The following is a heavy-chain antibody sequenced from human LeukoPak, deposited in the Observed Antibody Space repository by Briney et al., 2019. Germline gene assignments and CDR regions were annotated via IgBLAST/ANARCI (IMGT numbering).Heavy chain of an antibody. J-gene: IGHJ4*02. V-gene: IGHV1-46*01. Sequence: ASVKVSCKASGYTLTSNYIHWVRQAPGQGLEWMGMIYPRDGSTSYAQKFQGRVTVTRDASTSTVHMELSGLRSEDTAVYYCARDQEGFDYWGQGTLVTVSS. CDR1: GYTLTSNY. CDR2: IYPRDGST. CDR3: ARDQEGFDY.